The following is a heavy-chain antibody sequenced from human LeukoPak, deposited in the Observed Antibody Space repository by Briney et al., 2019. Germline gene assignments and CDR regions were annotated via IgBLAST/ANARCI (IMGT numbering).Heavy chain of an antibody. CDR1: GGSISSYY. V-gene: IGHV4-59*08. CDR2: IYYSGST. CDR3: ARQYYYDSSGYPRGWFDP. J-gene: IGHJ5*02. D-gene: IGHD3-22*01. Sequence: PSENLSLTCTVSGGSISSYYWSWIRQPPGKGLEWIGYIYYSGSTNYNPSLKSRVTISVDTSKNQFSLKLSSVTAADTAVYYCARQYYYDSSGYPRGWFDPWGQGTLVTVSS.